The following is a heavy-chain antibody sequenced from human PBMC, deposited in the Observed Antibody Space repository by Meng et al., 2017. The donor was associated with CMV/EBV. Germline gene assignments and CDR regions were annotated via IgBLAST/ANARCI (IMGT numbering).Heavy chain of an antibody. D-gene: IGHD2-2*01. J-gene: IGHJ4*02. Sequence: TVAGGALRSYYWRWIRQPAGKGLEWIGRIYSSGGTTYKSSLKSRVTMSVDTSRNQFSLKLSSVTAADTAVYYCARTDCSSTSCYLNYWGQGTLVTVSS. CDR1: GGALRSYY. V-gene: IGHV4-4*07. CDR3: ARTDCSSTSCYLNY. CDR2: IYSSGGT.